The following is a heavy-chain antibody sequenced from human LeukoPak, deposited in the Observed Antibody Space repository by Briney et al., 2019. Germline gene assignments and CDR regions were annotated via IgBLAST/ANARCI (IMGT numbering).Heavy chain of an antibody. CDR2: IYYSGST. V-gene: IGHV4-59*01. D-gene: IGHD3-22*01. CDR3: ARGPYSYDSSGAFDI. Sequence: PSETLSLTCTVSGGSISSYYWSWIRQPPGKGLEWIGYIYYSGSTNYNPSLKSRVTISVDTSKNQFSLKLSSVTAADTAVYYCARGPYSYDSSGAFDIWGQGTMVTVSS. J-gene: IGHJ3*02. CDR1: GGSISSYY.